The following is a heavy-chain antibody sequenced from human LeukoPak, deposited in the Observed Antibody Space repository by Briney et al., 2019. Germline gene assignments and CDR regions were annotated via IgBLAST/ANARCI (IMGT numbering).Heavy chain of an antibody. D-gene: IGHD5-18*01. CDR3: VRLGYSNGFD. V-gene: IGHV4-59*01. CDR2: IYYTGST. CDR1: GGSISSYH. J-gene: IGHJ4*02. Sequence: SETLSLTCTVSGGSISSYHWSWIRQPPGKGLEWIGHIYYTGSTNYNPSLKSRVTISLDTSKNQFSLKLSSVTAADTAVYYCVRLGYSNGFDWGQGTLVTVSS.